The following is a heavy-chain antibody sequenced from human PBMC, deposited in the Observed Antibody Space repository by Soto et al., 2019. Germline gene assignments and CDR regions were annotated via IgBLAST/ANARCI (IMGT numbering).Heavy chain of an antibody. V-gene: IGHV3-49*03. CDR1: GFTFSDYA. CDR3: TRVGLYYDFWSGKYYFDY. Sequence: PGGSLRLSCTASGFTFSDYAMSWFRQAPWKGLEWVGFIRSKAYGGTTEYAASVKGRFTISRDDSKSIAYLQMNSLKTEDTAVYYCTRVGLYYDFWSGKYYFDYWGQGTLVTVSS. D-gene: IGHD3-3*01. CDR2: IRSKAYGGTT. J-gene: IGHJ4*02.